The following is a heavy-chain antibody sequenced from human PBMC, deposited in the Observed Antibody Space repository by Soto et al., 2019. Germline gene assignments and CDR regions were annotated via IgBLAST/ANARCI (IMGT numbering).Heavy chain of an antibody. CDR3: ARPRYDGSGTPFDH. J-gene: IGHJ4*02. V-gene: IGHV3-74*01. D-gene: IGHD3-22*01. CDR2: INSEGDNT. Sequence: EVQLVESGGGLVQPGGSLRLSCAASGFTFSSYWMHWVRQAPGKGLVWVSSINSEGDNTDYADSVKGRFIMSRDNAKNTLYLHMNSLRAEDTAVYYCARPRYDGSGTPFDHWGLGTLGTVAS. CDR1: GFTFSSYW.